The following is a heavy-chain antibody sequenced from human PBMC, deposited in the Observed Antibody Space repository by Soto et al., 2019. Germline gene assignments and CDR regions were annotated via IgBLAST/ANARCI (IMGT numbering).Heavy chain of an antibody. Sequence: QVQLQESGPGLVKPSQTLSLTCTVSGGSISSGGYYWSWIRQHPGKGLEWIGYIYFSGSTYYNPSLKSRVTISVDTSKNQFSLKLSSVTAADTAVYYCASDRITIDNYDWFDPWGQGTLVTVSS. CDR3: ASDRITIDNYDWFDP. CDR1: GGSISSGGYY. V-gene: IGHV4-31*03. D-gene: IGHD3-3*01. CDR2: IYFSGST. J-gene: IGHJ5*02.